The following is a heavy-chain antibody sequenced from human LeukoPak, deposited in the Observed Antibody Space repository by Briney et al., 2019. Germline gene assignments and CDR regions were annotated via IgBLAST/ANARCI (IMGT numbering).Heavy chain of an antibody. CDR2: ISSYNGNT. J-gene: IGHJ4*02. CDR1: GYTFTSYA. V-gene: IGHV1-18*01. Sequence: ASVKVSCKASGYTFTSYAISWVRQAPGQGLEWMGWISSYNGNTHYAQKLQGRVTMTTDTSTSTAYMELRSLRSDDTAVYYCARYKRGSGNNYWGQGTLVTVSS. CDR3: ARYKRGSGNNY. D-gene: IGHD6-19*01.